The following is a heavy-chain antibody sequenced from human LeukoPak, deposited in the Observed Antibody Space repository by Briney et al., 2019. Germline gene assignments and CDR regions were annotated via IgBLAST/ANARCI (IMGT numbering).Heavy chain of an antibody. CDR1: GFTFSSYA. Sequence: PGGSLRLSCAASGFTFSSYAMSWVRQAPGKGLEWIGRSESRTDSDTTVLAAPVKGRFSSSREDSKNTLYLQMNRLKTDDTAVYYCTTELWFGELLLGYWGQGARVTVSS. V-gene: IGHV3-15*04. CDR2: SESRTDSDTT. J-gene: IGHJ4*02. CDR3: TTELWFGELLLGY. D-gene: IGHD3-10*01.